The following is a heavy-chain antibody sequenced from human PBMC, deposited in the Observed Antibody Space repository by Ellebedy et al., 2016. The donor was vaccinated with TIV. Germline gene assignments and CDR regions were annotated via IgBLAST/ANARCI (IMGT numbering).Heavy chain of an antibody. V-gene: IGHV3-30*03. Sequence: GESLKISXEASGFAVSSFAMHWVRQAPGKGLEWVAVISYDGYNKYYVDSVKGRFTISRDNAKNSLYLQMNSLRAEDTAVYHCTRVGREIPTYWGQGTLVTVSS. D-gene: IGHD1-26*01. CDR1: GFAVSSFA. CDR2: ISYDGYNK. J-gene: IGHJ4*02. CDR3: TRVGREIPTY.